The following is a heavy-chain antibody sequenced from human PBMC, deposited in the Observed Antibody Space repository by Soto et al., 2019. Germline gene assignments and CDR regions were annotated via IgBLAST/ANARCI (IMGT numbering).Heavy chain of an antibody. CDR1: GASISNDNW. D-gene: IGHD6-19*01. J-gene: IGHJ3*02. CDR2: IYHSGST. CDR3: AKDLGIAVSARRAFDI. V-gene: IGHV4-4*02. Sequence: TETLSLTCDVSGASISNDNWWSWVRQPPGKGLEWIGEIYHSGSTNYNPSLKSRVTISVDKSKNQFSLKLSSVTAADTAVYYCAKDLGIAVSARRAFDIWGQGTMVTVSS.